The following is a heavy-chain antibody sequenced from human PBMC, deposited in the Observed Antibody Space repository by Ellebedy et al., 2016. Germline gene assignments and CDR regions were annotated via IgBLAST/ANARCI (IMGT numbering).Heavy chain of an antibody. CDR2: ISAYNGNT. CDR3: ARGYPGYSSSWYYYYYMDV. D-gene: IGHD6-13*01. Sequence: ASVKVSCXASGYTFTSYGISWVRQAPGQGLEWMGWISAYNGNTNYAQKLQGRVTMTTDTSTSTAYMELSSLRSEDTAVYYCARGYPGYSSSWYYYYYMDVWGKGTTVTVSS. V-gene: IGHV1-18*01. J-gene: IGHJ6*03. CDR1: GYTFTSYG.